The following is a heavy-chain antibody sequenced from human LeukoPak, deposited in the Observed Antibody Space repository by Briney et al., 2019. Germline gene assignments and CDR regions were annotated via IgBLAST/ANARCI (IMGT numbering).Heavy chain of an antibody. CDR1: GGSISSGSYY. Sequence: SETLSLTCTVSGGSISSGSYYWSWIRQPPGKGLEWIGEINHSGSTNYNPSLKSRVTISVDTSKNQFSLKLSSVTAADTAVYYCARDSYRYYYGSGSFDYWGQGTLVTVSS. V-gene: IGHV4-39*07. J-gene: IGHJ4*02. CDR3: ARDSYRYYYGSGSFDY. D-gene: IGHD3-10*01. CDR2: INHSGST.